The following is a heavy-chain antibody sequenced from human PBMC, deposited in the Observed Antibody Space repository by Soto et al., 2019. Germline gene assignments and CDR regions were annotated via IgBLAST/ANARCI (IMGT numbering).Heavy chain of an antibody. J-gene: IGHJ6*02. V-gene: IGHV3-23*01. Sequence: EVQLLESGGGLVQPGGSLRLCCAASGFTFSSYAMSWVRQAPGMGLEWVSVISGSGYATYYADSVKGRFTVSRDNSNNTMYLQMNSLRAEDTAVDYCAKEETVLVNFYCYYGMDVSVQGTRVTVSS. D-gene: IGHD4-17*01. CDR1: GFTFSSYA. CDR3: AKEETVLVNFYCYYGMDV. CDR2: ISGSGYAT.